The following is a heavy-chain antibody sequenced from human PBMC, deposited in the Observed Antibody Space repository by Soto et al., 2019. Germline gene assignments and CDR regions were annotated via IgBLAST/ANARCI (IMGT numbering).Heavy chain of an antibody. CDR3: ARVGVGDCRNYFDY. Sequence: QVQLVESGGGVVQPGRSLRLSCAASGFTFSDYGMYWVRQAPGKGLEWVAMIWYDGSREHYPDSVKGRLTVSRDNSNNTWYRQMNSLRAEATAVYYWARVGVGDCRNYFDYWGRGTLVTVSS. J-gene: IGHJ4*02. CDR2: IWYDGSRE. D-gene: IGHD2-21*02. CDR1: GFTFSDYG. V-gene: IGHV3-33*01.